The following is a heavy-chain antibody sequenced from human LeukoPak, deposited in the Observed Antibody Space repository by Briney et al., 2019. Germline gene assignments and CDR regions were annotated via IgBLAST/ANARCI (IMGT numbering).Heavy chain of an antibody. CDR3: ARGYGGGGNDY. CDR2: ISSSGSTV. V-gene: IGHV3-48*03. Sequence: GWSLRLSCAASGFTFSSYEMNWVRQAAGKGVEWVSYISSSGSTVYYADSVRGRFTISRDNAKNSLYLQMNSLRVEDTAVYYCARGYGGGGNDYWGPGTLVTVSS. D-gene: IGHD6-19*01. CDR1: GFTFSSYE. J-gene: IGHJ4*02.